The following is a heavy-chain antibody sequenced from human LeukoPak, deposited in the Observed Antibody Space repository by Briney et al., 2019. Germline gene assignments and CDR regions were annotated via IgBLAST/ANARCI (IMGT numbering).Heavy chain of an antibody. Sequence: GGSLRLSCAASGFTFSSYGMHWVRQAPGKGLEWVAAISYDGSNKYYADSVKGRFTISRDNSKNTLYLQMNSLRAEDTAVYYCAQWLLDYWGQGTLVTVSS. D-gene: IGHD6-19*01. CDR3: AQWLLDY. CDR1: GFTFSSYG. CDR2: ISYDGSNK. J-gene: IGHJ4*02. V-gene: IGHV3-30*03.